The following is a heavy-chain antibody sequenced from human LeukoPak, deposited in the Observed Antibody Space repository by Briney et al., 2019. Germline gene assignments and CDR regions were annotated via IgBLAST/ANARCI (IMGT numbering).Heavy chain of an antibody. CDR2: IYYSGST. CDR3: ARDRDDSSGYSSY. J-gene: IGHJ4*02. V-gene: IGHV4-39*07. CDR1: GGSISSSSYY. D-gene: IGHD3-22*01. Sequence: PSETLSLTCTVSGGSISSSSYYWGWIRQPPGKGLEWIGSIYYSGSTYYNPSLKSRVTISVDTSKTQFSLKLSSVTAADTAVYYCARDRDDSSGYSSYWGQGTLVTVSS.